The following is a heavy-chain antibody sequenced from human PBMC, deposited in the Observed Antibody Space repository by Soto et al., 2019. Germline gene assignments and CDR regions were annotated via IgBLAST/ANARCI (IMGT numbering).Heavy chain of an antibody. CDR1: GYTFNNYA. V-gene: IGHV1-69*06. CDR2: IVPIFGTT. Sequence: ASVKVSCKASGYTFNNYAISWMRQAPGRGLEWLGEIVPIFGTTNYPQEFQGRVTITADTSTSTAYMELSRLISEDTAIYYCAREVVTVTTLGSFDSWGQGTLVTVSS. J-gene: IGHJ4*02. CDR3: AREVVTVTTLGSFDS. D-gene: IGHD3-16*01.